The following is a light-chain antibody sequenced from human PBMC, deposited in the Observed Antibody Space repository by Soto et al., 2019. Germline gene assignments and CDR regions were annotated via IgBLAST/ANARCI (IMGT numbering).Light chain of an antibody. J-gene: IGKJ1*01. V-gene: IGKV3-20*01. CDR2: GAS. CDR3: HQCDSSPRT. Sequence: IVLTQSPGTLSVSPGERVTLSCRASHSISSRYLAWYHQKPGQAPRPLIYGASTRATGIPDRFIGSGSGTDFTLTISRLEPEDFAMYYCHQCDSSPRTFGQGSKVEIK. CDR1: HSISSRY.